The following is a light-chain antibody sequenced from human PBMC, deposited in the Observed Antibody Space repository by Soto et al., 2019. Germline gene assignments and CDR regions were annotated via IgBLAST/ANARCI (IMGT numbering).Light chain of an antibody. V-gene: IGKV3-20*01. CDR3: QQYISSPRT. J-gene: IGKJ1*01. CDR1: QSVSSNY. Sequence: EIVLTQSPGTLSLSPGERATLPCRASQSVSSNYLAWYQQKPGQAPRLLIYGASSRATGIPDRFSGSGSGTDFTLTISRLEPEDFAVYYCQQYISSPRTFGQGTKVDI. CDR2: GAS.